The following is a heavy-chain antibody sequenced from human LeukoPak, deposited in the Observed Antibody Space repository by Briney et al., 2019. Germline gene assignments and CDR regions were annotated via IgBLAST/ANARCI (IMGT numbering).Heavy chain of an antibody. CDR3: ASHGSHYSFDF. CDR1: GGSISSYY. CDR2: ISYSGST. D-gene: IGHD1-26*01. V-gene: IGHV4-59*08. Sequence: PSETLSLTCTVSGGSISSYYWSWIRQPPGKGLEWIGYISYSGSTNYNPSLKSRVTISVDTSKNQFSLKLSSVTAADTAVYYCASHGSHYSFDFWGQGTLVTVSS. J-gene: IGHJ4*02.